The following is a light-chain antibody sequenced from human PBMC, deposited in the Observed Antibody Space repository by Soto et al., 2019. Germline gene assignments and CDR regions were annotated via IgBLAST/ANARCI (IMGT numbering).Light chain of an antibody. Sequence: QSVLTQPPSVSGAPGQRGTISCTESSSNIGAGYDVHWYQQLPGTAPKLLIYGNNNRPSGVPDRFSGSKSGTSASLAITGLQAEDEADYYCQSYDTSLSAVVFGGGTKLTVL. V-gene: IGLV1-40*01. CDR3: QSYDTSLSAVV. J-gene: IGLJ3*02. CDR1: SSNIGAGYD. CDR2: GNN.